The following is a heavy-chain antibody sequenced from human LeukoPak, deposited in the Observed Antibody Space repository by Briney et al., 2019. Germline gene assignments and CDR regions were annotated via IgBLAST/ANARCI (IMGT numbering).Heavy chain of an antibody. CDR2: IKPDGSDE. Sequence: GGSLRLSCAASEFTFSTYWMTWLRQAPQRGLEWVANIKPDGSDEYYLDSVQGRFTISRDNSKSTLSLQMNSLRADDTGVYYCARDDRWGQGTLVTVSS. V-gene: IGHV3-7*01. J-gene: IGHJ4*02. CDR1: EFTFSTYW. CDR3: ARDDR.